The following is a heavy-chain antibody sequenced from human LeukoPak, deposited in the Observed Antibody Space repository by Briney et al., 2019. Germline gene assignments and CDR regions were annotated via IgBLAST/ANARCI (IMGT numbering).Heavy chain of an antibody. V-gene: IGHV3-23*01. CDR1: GFTVSSNY. Sequence: GGSLRLSCAASGFTVSSNYMSWVRQAPGKGLEWVSDIGDSGATTYYADSVKGRFTISRDNSKNTLYLQMSSLRAEDTAVYFCASLHYYGSGAYYLSYWGQGTLVTVSS. D-gene: IGHD3-10*01. CDR2: IGDSGATT. J-gene: IGHJ4*02. CDR3: ASLHYYGSGAYYLSY.